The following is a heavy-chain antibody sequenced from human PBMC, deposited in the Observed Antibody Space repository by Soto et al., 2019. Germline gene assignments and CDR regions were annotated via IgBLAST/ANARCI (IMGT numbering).Heavy chain of an antibody. J-gene: IGHJ4*02. CDR3: ATAGFRGTAMQQFGH. CDR1: GGTFSTYG. D-gene: IGHD3-16*01. CDR2: IIPVFAST. Sequence: QVHLVQSGAEVKKPASSVKVSCQASGGTFSTYGITWVRQAPGHGLEWMGAIIPVFASTSSAQLFRGRLSITADEVSSTSYMELGGLTSEDTAIYYCATAGFRGTAMQQFGHWGPGTLVTVS. V-gene: IGHV1-69*01.